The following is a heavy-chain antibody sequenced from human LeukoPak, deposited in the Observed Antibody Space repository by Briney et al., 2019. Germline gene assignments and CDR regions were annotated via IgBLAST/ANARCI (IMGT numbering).Heavy chain of an antibody. CDR3: ARSGDYDPHFDY. J-gene: IGHJ4*02. CDR2: IYYSGST. V-gene: IGHV4-31*03. D-gene: IGHD4-17*01. Sequence: SETLSLTCTVSGGSISSGGYYWSWLRQHPGKGLEWIGYIYYSGSTYYNPSLKSRVTISVDTSKNQFSLKLSSVTAADTAVYYCARSGDYDPHFDYWGQGTLVTVSS. CDR1: GGSISSGGYY.